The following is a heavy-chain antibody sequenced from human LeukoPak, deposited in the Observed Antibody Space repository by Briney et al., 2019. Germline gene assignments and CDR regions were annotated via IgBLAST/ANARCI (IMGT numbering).Heavy chain of an antibody. V-gene: IGHV4-59*01. CDR2: IYYSGST. CDR1: GGSISSYY. J-gene: IGHJ6*03. CDR3: ARDRAYYDFWSGYYGYYYYMDV. Sequence: SETLPLTCTVSGGSISSYYWSWIRQPPGKGLEWIGYIYYSGSTNYNPSLKSRVTISVDTSKNQFSLKLSSVTAADTAVYYCARDRAYYDFWSGYYGYYYYMDVWGKGTTVTVSS. D-gene: IGHD3-3*01.